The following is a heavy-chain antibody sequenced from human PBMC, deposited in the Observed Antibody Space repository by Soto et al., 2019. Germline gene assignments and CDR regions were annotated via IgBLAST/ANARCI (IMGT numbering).Heavy chain of an antibody. CDR3: ARERGRITDY. D-gene: IGHD1-20*01. CDR1: GFTFDDYA. CDR2: ITWDGGST. J-gene: IGHJ4*02. Sequence: EVQLVESGGVVVQPGGSLRLSCAASGFTFDDYAMHWVRQTPGKGLEWVSLITWDGGSTFYANSVRGRFTISRDNSKHSLYLQLSSLTTEDTALYYCARERGRITDYWGQGTLVTVSS. V-gene: IGHV3-43*01.